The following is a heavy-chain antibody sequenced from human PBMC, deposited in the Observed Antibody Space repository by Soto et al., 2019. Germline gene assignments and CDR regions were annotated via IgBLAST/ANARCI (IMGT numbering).Heavy chain of an antibody. D-gene: IGHD6-19*01. Sequence: SETLSLTCAVYGGSFSGYYWSWIRQPPGKGLEWIGYIYYSGSTYYNPSLKSRVTISVDTSKNQFSLKLSSVTAADTAVYYCARDQAAVAGFFDYWGQGTLVTVSS. CDR2: IYYSGST. CDR3: ARDQAAVAGFFDY. V-gene: IGHV4-30-4*08. CDR1: GGSFSGYY. J-gene: IGHJ4*02.